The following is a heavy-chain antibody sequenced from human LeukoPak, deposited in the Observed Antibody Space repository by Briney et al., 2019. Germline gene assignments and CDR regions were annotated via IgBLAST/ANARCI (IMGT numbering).Heavy chain of an antibody. D-gene: IGHD6-19*01. V-gene: IGHV3-23*01. CDR3: AKDVIAVAGTPYYYGMDV. Sequence: GGSLRLSCAASGFTFSNYAMSWVRQAPGKGLEWVAGISGTGGSTHYADSVKGRFTISRDNSKNTLYLQMNSLRAEDTAVYYCAKDVIAVAGTPYYYGMDVWGQGTTVTVSS. CDR1: GFTFSNYA. J-gene: IGHJ6*02. CDR2: ISGTGGST.